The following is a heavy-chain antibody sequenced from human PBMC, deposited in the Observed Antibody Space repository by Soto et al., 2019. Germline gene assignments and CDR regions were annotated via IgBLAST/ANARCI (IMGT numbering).Heavy chain of an antibody. V-gene: IGHV4-31*03. CDR1: CGSISSGGYY. CDR3: SSNTGYYDVWSGQSNYYSGMDF. D-gene: IGHD3-3*01. J-gene: IGHJ6*02. CDR2: IYYSGST. Sequence: PSETLSLTCTVSCGSISSGGYYWSWILEHPGKGLEWIGYIYYSGSTYYNPSLKSRFSISVDKCQNQFSLKLSSVTSADTAVYSWSSNTGYYDVWSGQSNYYSGMDFWGQGSSVTVSS.